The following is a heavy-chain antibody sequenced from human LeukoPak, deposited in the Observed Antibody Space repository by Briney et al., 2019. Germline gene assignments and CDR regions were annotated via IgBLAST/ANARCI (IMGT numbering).Heavy chain of an antibody. D-gene: IGHD3-10*01. V-gene: IGHV4-4*02. CDR2: IYHSGST. CDR1: GGSISSSNW. J-gene: IGHJ4*02. CDR3: ARNLRLLWFGELYDY. Sequence: PSETLSLTCAVSGGSISSSNWWSWVRQPPGKGLEWIGEIYHSGSTNYNPSLKSRVTISVDKSKNQFSLKLSSVTAADTAVYYCARNLRLLWFGELYDYWGQGTLVTVSS.